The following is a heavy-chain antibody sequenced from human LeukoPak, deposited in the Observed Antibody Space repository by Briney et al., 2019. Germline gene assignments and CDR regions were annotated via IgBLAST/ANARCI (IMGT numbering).Heavy chain of an antibody. Sequence: SVMVSCKASGGTFSSYAISWVRQAPGQGLEWMGRIIPILGIANYAQKFQARVTITADKSTSTAYMELSSLRSEDTAVYYCARVEQLSYYYYYGMDVWGQGTTVTVSS. CDR1: GGTFSSYA. J-gene: IGHJ6*02. V-gene: IGHV1-69*04. D-gene: IGHD5-24*01. CDR3: ARVEQLSYYYYYGMDV. CDR2: IIPILGIA.